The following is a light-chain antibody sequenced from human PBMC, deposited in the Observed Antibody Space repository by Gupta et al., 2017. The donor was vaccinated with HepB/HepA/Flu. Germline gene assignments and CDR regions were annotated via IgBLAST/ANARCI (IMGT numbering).Light chain of an antibody. V-gene: IGLV1-44*01. J-gene: IGLJ2*01. CDR1: TSNIGSNS. Sequence: QSVLTQPPSASGTPGQTVTISCFGITSNIGSNSVNWYQQLQGMAPKLLIYTNNQRPSGVPDRFSGSKSGTSASLAISGLQSEDEADYYCAARDDSLNGHVVFGGGTKLTVL. CDR2: TNN. CDR3: AARDDSLNGHVV.